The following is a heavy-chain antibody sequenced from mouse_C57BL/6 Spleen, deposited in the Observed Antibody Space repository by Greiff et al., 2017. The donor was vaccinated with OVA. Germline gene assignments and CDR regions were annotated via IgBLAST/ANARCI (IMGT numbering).Heavy chain of an antibody. J-gene: IGHJ1*03. Sequence: QVHVKQSGAELARPGASVKLSCKASGYTFTSYGISWVKQRTGQGLEWIGEIYPRSGNTYYNEKFKGKATLTADKSSSTAYMELRSLTSEDSAVYFCARWDGNYRYFDVWGTGTTVTVSS. CDR3: ARWDGNYRYFDV. D-gene: IGHD2-1*01. CDR1: GYTFTSYG. CDR2: IYPRSGNT. V-gene: IGHV1-81*01.